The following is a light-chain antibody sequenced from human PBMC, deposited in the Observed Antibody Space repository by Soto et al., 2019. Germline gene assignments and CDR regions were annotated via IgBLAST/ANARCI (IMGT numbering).Light chain of an antibody. J-gene: IGKJ5*01. Sequence: IQLTQSPSSLSASVGDRVTFTCRASEDISIYLVWYQQKPGAAPKLLIYAASALHSGVPSRFSGSGSGTDFTLTISSLHPEDFAVYFCQQFKNYPITFGQGTRLQIK. V-gene: IGKV1-9*01. CDR2: AAS. CDR3: QQFKNYPIT. CDR1: EDISIY.